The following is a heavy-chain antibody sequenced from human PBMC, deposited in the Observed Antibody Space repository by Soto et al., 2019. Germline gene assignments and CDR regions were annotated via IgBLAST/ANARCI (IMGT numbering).Heavy chain of an antibody. V-gene: IGHV5-51*01. CDR2: IFPSDSDT. D-gene: IGHD3-22*01. CDR1: GYRFNSYW. J-gene: IGHJ5*02. CDR3: ARKDKSGYFNWFDP. Sequence: GESLKISCRTSGYRFNSYWIAWVRQMPGKGPEWMGIIFPSDSDTRYSPSFQGQVTISADRSTSTVFLQWASLKASDTAVYFCARKDKSGYFNWFDPWGQGTLVTVSS.